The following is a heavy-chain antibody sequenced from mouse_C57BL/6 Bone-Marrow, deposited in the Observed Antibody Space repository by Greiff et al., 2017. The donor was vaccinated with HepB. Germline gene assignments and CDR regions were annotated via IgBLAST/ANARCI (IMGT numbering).Heavy chain of an antibody. J-gene: IGHJ2*01. CDR3: ARGTTVVAPYYFDY. CDR1: GYTFTSYT. Sequence: QVQLQQSGAELARPGASVKMSCKASGYTFTSYTMHWVKQRPGQGLEWIGYINPSSGYTKYNQKFKDKATLTADKSSSTAYMQLSSLTSEDSAVYYCARGTTVVAPYYFDYWGQGTTLTVSS. CDR2: INPSSGYT. V-gene: IGHV1-4*01. D-gene: IGHD1-1*01.